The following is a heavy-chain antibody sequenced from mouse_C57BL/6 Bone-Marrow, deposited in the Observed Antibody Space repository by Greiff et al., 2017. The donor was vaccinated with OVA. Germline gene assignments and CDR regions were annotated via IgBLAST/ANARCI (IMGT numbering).Heavy chain of an antibody. Sequence: VKLMESGAELVRPGTSVKVSCKASGYAFTNYLIEWVKQRPGQGLEWIGVINPGSGGTNYNEKFKGKATLTADKSSSTAYMQLSSLTSEDSAVYFCARSILFAYWGQGTLVTVSA. CDR2: INPGSGGT. CDR3: ARSILFAY. V-gene: IGHV1-54*01. J-gene: IGHJ3*01. CDR1: GYAFTNYL.